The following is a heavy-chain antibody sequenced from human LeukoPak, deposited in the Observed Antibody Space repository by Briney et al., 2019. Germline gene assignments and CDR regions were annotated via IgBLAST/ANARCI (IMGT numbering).Heavy chain of an antibody. CDR1: GYTFTSYG. V-gene: IGHV1-18*01. D-gene: IGHD3-22*01. Sequence: ASVKVSCKASGYTFTSYGISWVRQAPGQGLEWMGRISAYNGNTNYAQKLQGRVTMTTDTSTSTAYMELRSLRSDDTAVYYCARTPFQTYYYDSSGYYEGFYFDYWGQGTLVTVSS. CDR2: ISAYNGNT. CDR3: ARTPFQTYYYDSSGYYEGFYFDY. J-gene: IGHJ4*02.